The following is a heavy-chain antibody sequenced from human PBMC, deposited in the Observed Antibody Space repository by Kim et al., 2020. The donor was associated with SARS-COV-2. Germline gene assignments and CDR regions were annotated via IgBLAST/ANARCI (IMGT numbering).Heavy chain of an antibody. D-gene: IGHD3-22*01. J-gene: IGHJ4*02. V-gene: IGHV3-48*03. Sequence: VKGRFTISRDNAKNSLYLQMNILRAEDTAVYYCASSDQPHYYDSSGYSGYWGQGTLVTVSS. CDR3: ASSDQPHYYDSSGYSGY.